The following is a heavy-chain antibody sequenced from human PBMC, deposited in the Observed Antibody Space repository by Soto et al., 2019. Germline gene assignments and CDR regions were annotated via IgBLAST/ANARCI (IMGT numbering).Heavy chain of an antibody. CDR2: IIPILGIA. D-gene: IGHD6-13*01. CDR3: ARADSSSWLYYYGMDV. V-gene: IGHV1-69*02. J-gene: IGHJ6*02. CDR1: GGTFSSYT. Sequence: QVQLVQSGAEVKKPGSSVKVSCKASGGTFSSYTISWVRQAPGQGLEWMGRIIPILGIANYAQKFQGRVTMTADKSTSTAYMELSSLRSEDTAVYYCARADSSSWLYYYGMDVWGQGTTVTVSS.